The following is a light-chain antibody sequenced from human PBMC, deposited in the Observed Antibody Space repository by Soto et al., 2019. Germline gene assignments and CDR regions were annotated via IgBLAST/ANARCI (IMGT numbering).Light chain of an antibody. CDR3: QQSYSTPSWT. CDR1: QSILYTSSGNNY. V-gene: IGKV4-1*01. Sequence: DIVMTQSPDSLAVSLGERATINCKSSQSILYTSSGNNYLAWYQHKPGQPPKLLIYWASTRVSGVPDRFSGSGSGTDFTLTISSLQPEDFATYYCQQSYSTPSWTFGQGTKVEIK. J-gene: IGKJ1*01. CDR2: WAS.